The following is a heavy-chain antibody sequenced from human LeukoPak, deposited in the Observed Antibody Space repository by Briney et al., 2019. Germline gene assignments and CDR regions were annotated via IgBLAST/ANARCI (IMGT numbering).Heavy chain of an antibody. D-gene: IGHD6-13*01. CDR3: ARDGFVGAADY. CDR2: IKQDGSEQ. CDR1: GFSVRSSY. V-gene: IGHV3-7*01. J-gene: IGHJ4*02. Sequence: GGSLRLSCAASGFSVRSSYMSWVRQAPGKGLEWVANIKQDGSEQHYVDSVRGRFTISRDNAKNSLYLQMNSLRVEDTAVHYCARDGFVGAADYWGQGTLVTVSS.